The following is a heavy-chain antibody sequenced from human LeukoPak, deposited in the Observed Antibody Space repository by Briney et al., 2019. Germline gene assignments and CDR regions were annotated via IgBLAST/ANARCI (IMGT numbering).Heavy chain of an antibody. D-gene: IGHD2-15*01. V-gene: IGHV1-2*02. CDR2: INPNSGGT. CDR3: ARNFLWLVAANRDDRTDDY. CDR1: GYTFTDYY. Sequence: ASVTVSCTASGYTFTDYYMHWVRQAPGQGLEWMGWINPNSGGTKYAQKFQGRVTMTRDTSISTAYMELSRLRSDDTAVYYCARNFLWLVAANRDDRTDDYWGQGTLVTVSS. J-gene: IGHJ4*02.